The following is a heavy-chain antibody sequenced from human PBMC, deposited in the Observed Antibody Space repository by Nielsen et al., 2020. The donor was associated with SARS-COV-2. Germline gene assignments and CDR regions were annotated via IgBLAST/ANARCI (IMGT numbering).Heavy chain of an antibody. CDR3: ARHWAAYYYDSSGYYFDY. CDR1: GGSISSYY. D-gene: IGHD3-22*01. V-gene: IGHV4-59*08. Sequence: GSLRLSCTVSGGSISSYYWSWIRQPPGKGLEWIGYIYYSGSTNYNPSLKSRVTISVDTSKNQFSLKLSSVTAADTAVYYCARHWAAYYYDSSGYYFDYWGQGTLVTVSS. CDR2: IYYSGST. J-gene: IGHJ4*02.